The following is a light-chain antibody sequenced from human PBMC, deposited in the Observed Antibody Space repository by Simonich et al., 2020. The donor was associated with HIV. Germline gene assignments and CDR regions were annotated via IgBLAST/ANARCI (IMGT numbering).Light chain of an antibody. J-gene: IGKJ4*01. CDR2: DAS. CDR1: QIVSSRY. V-gene: IGKV3D-20*01. CDR3: QQYGTSPPLT. Sequence: EIVLTQSPATLSLSPGERATLSCSASQIVSSRYLAWYQQIPGLAPRLLIYDASSRATGIPDRFSGSGSGTDFTLTISRLEPEDFAVYYCQQYGTSPPLTFGGGTKVEIK.